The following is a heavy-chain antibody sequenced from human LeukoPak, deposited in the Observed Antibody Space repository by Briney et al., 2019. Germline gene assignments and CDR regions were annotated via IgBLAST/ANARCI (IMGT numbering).Heavy chain of an antibody. Sequence: GASVKVSCKASGYTFTSYATHWVRQAPGQRLEWMGWINAGNGNTKYSQKFQGRVTITRDTSASTAYMELSSLRSEDTAAYYCARDLYFREWWESPMVYWCQGNLVTVSS. CDR1: GYTFTSYA. D-gene: IGHD1-26*01. V-gene: IGHV1-3*01. J-gene: IGHJ4*02. CDR3: ARDLYFREWWESPMVY. CDR2: INAGNGNT.